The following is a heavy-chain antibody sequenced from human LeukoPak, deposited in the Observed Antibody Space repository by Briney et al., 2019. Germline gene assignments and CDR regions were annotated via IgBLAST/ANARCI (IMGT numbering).Heavy chain of an antibody. J-gene: IGHJ4*02. CDR3: ARGRGGDY. CDR2: IKQDGYEK. V-gene: IGHV3-7*01. CDR1: GFTFSSQR. D-gene: IGHD3-16*01. Sequence: GGSLRLSCAASGFTFSSQRMSWVRPAPGKGLEWVANIKQDGYEKYYVDSVKGRFTISRDNAKNSLYLQMNSLRAEDTAVYYCARGRGGDYWGQGTLVTVSS.